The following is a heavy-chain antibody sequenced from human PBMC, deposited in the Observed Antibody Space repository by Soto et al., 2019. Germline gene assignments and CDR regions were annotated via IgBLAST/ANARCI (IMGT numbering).Heavy chain of an antibody. CDR2: ISGDGSST. CDR3: ARGGYYVFDY. Sequence: PGGSLILSCAASGFTFRNHWMHWVRQAPGKGLVWVSRISGDGSSTHYADSVKGRFTISRDNAKNTLYLQMNSLRAGDTAVYYCARGGYYVFDYWGQGTLVTVSS. J-gene: IGHJ4*02. D-gene: IGHD1-26*01. V-gene: IGHV3-74*01. CDR1: GFTFRNHW.